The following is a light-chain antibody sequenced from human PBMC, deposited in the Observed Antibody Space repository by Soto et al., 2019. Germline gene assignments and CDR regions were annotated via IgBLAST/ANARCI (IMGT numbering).Light chain of an antibody. CDR1: QTISSW. J-gene: IGKJ1*01. V-gene: IGKV1-5*03. Sequence: DIQMTQSPSTLSGSVGDRVTIGLLASQTISSWLAWYQQKPGEAPKLLIYKASRLESGVPSRFSGSGSGTEFTLTISSLQPDDFATYYCQQYNGFSTFGQGTKVDI. CDR3: QQYNGFST. CDR2: KAS.